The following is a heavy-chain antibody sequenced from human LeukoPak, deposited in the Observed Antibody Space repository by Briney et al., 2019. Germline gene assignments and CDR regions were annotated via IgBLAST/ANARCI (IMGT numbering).Heavy chain of an antibody. J-gene: IGHJ3*02. CDR3: ATEAQYLDAFDI. V-gene: IGHV1-69*05. D-gene: IGHD2-2*01. CDR2: IIPIFGTA. Sequence: ASVKVPCKASGGTFSSYAISWVRQAPGQGLEWMGRIIPIFGTANYAQKFQGRVTITTDESTSTAYMELSSLRSEDTAVYYCATEAQYLDAFDIWGQGTMVTVSS. CDR1: GGTFSSYA.